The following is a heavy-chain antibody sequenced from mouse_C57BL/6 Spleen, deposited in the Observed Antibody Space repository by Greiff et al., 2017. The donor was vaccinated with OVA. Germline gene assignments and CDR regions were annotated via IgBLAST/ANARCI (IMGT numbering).Heavy chain of an antibody. CDR3: ARARDYDEIWFAY. CDR2: IYPGGGDT. D-gene: IGHD2-4*01. J-gene: IGHJ3*01. V-gene: IGHV1-80*01. CDR1: GYAFSSYW. Sequence: VQLQQSGAELVKPGASVKISCKASGYAFSSYWMNWVKQRPGQGLEWIGKIYPGGGDTNYNGKFKGKATLTADKSSSTAYMQLSSLTSEDSAVYFCARARDYDEIWFAYWGQGTLVTVSA.